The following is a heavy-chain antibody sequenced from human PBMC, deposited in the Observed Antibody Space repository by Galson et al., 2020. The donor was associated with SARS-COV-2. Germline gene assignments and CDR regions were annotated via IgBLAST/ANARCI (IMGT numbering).Heavy chain of an antibody. D-gene: IGHD3-3*01. J-gene: IGHJ6*03. CDR2: ISHDGRDE. CDR3: ARDKVTNFGVVNFYYYYMDV. Sequence: GGSLRLSCAASGFTLSDYAMHWVRQAPGKGLEWVAVISHDGRDERYAGSVKGRFPISRDISKNTLFMHMSSLRADDTAVYFCARDKVTNFGVVNFYYYYMDVWGIGTTVTVSS. CDR1: GFTLSDYA. V-gene: IGHV3-30*15.